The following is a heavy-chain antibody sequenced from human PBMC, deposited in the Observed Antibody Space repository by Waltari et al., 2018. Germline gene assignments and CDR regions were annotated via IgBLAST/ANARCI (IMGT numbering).Heavy chain of an antibody. J-gene: IGHJ6*02. CDR3: TTDSLRFLEWLLRNYYYYGMDV. V-gene: IGHV3-15*01. CDR1: GFTFSNAW. D-gene: IGHD3-3*01. Sequence: EVQLVESGGGLVKPGGSLRLSCAASGFTFSNAWMSWVRPAPGKGLEWVGRIKSKTDGGTTDYAAPVKGRFTISRDDSKNTLYLQMNSLKTEDTAVYYCTTDSLRFLEWLLRNYYYYGMDVWGQGTTVTVSS. CDR2: IKSKTDGGTT.